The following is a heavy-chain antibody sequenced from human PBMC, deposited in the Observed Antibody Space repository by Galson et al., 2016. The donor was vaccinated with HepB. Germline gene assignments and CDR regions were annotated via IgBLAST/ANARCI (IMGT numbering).Heavy chain of an antibody. V-gene: IGHV4-34*01. CDR3: ARDLGVQPKYDWNSGGYYYYGMDV. CDR2: IYHSGST. J-gene: IGHJ6*02. D-gene: IGHD1-20*01. Sequence: SLTCAVYGGSFSGYYWTWIRQSPGKGLEWIGEIYHSGSTIYNPSLKSRVTISVDKSKNQFSLKVSTVTAADTAVYYCARDLGVQPKYDWNSGGYYYYGMDVWGQGTTVIVSS. CDR1: GGSFSGYY.